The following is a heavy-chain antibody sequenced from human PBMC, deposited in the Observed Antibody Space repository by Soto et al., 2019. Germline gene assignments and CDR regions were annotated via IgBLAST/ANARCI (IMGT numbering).Heavy chain of an antibody. CDR3: ARSTYYDFWSGYYLHYYGMDV. Sequence: SVKVSCKASGGTFSSYAISWVRQAPGQGLEWMGGIIPIFGTANYAQKFQGRVTITADESTSTAYMELSSLRSEDTAVYYCARSTYYDFWSGYYLHYYGMDVWGQGTTVTVSS. V-gene: IGHV1-69*13. CDR1: GGTFSSYA. J-gene: IGHJ6*02. D-gene: IGHD3-3*01. CDR2: IIPIFGTA.